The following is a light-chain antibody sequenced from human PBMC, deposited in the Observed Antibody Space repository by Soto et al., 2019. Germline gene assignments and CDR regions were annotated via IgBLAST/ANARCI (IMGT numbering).Light chain of an antibody. CDR1: QDINDY. V-gene: IGKV1-33*01. J-gene: IGKJ2*01. Sequence: EIQMTQSPSSLSASLGDRVTITCQASQDINDYSNWYQQKPGKAPRLLIYGASFLEVGVPSRFSGSGSGTHFTLTISCLQPEDAATYYCQQYDSLPYTFDQWTRLEIK. CDR2: GAS. CDR3: QQYDSLPYT.